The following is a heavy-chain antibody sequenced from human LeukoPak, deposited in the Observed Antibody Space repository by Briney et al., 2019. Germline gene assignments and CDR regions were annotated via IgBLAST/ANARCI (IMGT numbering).Heavy chain of an antibody. CDR1: GGSISSSSYY. CDR2: VYYSGST. Sequence: SLTLSLTCTVSGGSISSSSYYWGWIRQPPGKELEWIGSVYYSGSTYYNPSLKSRVTISVETSKNQFSLNLSSVTAADRAVYYCARQSTKYRSGWLFDYWGQGTLVTVSS. J-gene: IGHJ4*02. CDR3: ARQSTKYRSGWLFDY. V-gene: IGHV4-39*01. D-gene: IGHD6-19*01.